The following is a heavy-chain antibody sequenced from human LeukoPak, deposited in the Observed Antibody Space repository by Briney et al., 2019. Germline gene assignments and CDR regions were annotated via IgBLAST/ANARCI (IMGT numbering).Heavy chain of an antibody. J-gene: IGHJ4*02. Sequence: SETLSLTCAVSGYSISSDYYWGWIRQPPRKGLEWIGSIYQSGSTYYNPSLKSRVTISVDTSKNKFSLKLSSVTAADTAFYYCARNATNIATTGRGAGYFDYWGQGTLVTVSS. CDR1: GYSISSDYY. CDR2: IYQSGST. CDR3: ARNATNIATTGRGAGYFDY. V-gene: IGHV4-38-2*01. D-gene: IGHD6-13*01.